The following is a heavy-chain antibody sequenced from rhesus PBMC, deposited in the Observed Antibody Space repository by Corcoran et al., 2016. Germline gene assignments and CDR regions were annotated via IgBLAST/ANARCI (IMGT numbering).Heavy chain of an antibody. CDR3: ARVGSSWSEWDTVGTEWYFDL. D-gene: IGHD5-42*01. V-gene: IGHV4S14*01. Sequence: QVQLQESGPGLVKPSETLSLTCAVSGYSISSGYYWGWIRQPPGKGLEWIGCIYGSGGSNYLNPSLKSRVTRSGDTSKNQFSLKLSSVTAADTAVYYCARVGSSWSEWDTVGTEWYFDLWGPGTPITISS. CDR1: GYSISSGYY. CDR2: IYGSGGSN. J-gene: IGHJ2*01.